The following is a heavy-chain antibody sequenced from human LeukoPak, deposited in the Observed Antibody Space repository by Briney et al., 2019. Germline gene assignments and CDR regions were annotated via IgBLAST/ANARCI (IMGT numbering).Heavy chain of an antibody. V-gene: IGHV4-61*02. D-gene: IGHD1-1*01. CDR3: ARDPSRTEGAFDI. CDR1: GGSISSGSYY. J-gene: IGHJ3*02. Sequence: SQTLSLTCTVSGGSISSGSYYWSWIRQPAGKGLEWIGRIYTSGSTNYNTSLKSRVTISVDTSKNQFSLKLSSVTAADTAVYYCARDPSRTEGAFDIWGQGTMVTVSS. CDR2: IYTSGST.